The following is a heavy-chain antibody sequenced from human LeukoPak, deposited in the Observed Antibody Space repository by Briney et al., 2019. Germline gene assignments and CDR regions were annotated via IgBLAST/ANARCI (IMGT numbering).Heavy chain of an antibody. CDR1: GGSISSSNW. D-gene: IGHD1-14*01. CDR3: ASLSMTEGSYYLDY. Sequence: SETLSLTCAVSGGSISSSNWWSWVRQPPGKGLEWIGEIYHSGSTNYNPSLKSRVTISVDKSKNQFSLKLSSVTAADTAVYYCASLSMTEGSYYLDYWGQGTLVTVSS. J-gene: IGHJ4*02. V-gene: IGHV4-4*02. CDR2: IYHSGST.